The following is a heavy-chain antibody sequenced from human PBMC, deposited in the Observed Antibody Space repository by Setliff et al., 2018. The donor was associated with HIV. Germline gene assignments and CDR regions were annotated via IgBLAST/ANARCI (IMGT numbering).Heavy chain of an antibody. CDR3: ATDPSGWYPY. CDR2: ISGGGDST. D-gene: IGHD6-19*01. J-gene: IGHJ4*02. V-gene: IGHV3-23*01. CDR1: GFTFSSYG. Sequence: GGSLRLSCAASGFTFSSYGMSWVRQAPGKGLEWVSIISGGGDSTYYADSVKGRFTISRDTAKNTVYLQMNSLTSEDTAFYYCATDPSGWYPYWGQGTLVTVSS.